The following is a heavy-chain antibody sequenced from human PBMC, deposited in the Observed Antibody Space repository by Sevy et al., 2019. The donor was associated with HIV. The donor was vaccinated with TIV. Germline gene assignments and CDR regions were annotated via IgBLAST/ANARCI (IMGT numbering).Heavy chain of an antibody. D-gene: IGHD1-26*01. CDR2: IKSKTDGGTR. Sequence: GGSLRLSCAASGFSFRNAWMSWVRQAPGKGLEWVGRIKSKTDGGTRDFAAPARGRFIISRDDSKNMLYLQMSSLKIDDTAHYYCAAGVGISDLDYWGRGILVTVSS. V-gene: IGHV3-15*01. CDR3: AAGVGISDLDY. J-gene: IGHJ4*02. CDR1: GFSFRNAW.